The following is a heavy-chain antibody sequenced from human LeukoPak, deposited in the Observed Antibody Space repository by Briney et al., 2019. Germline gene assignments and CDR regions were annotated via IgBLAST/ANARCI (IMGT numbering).Heavy chain of an antibody. V-gene: IGHV1-2*02. CDR2: INPNSGGT. CDR1: GYTFTGYY. Sequence: ASVKVSCKASGYTFTGYYMHWVRQAPGQGLEWMGWINPNSGGTNYAQKFQGRVTMTRDTSISTAYMELSRLRSDDTAVYYCARVMFRRYYDSSGYYDRGDYWGQRTLVTVSS. CDR3: ARVMFRRYYDSSGYYDRGDY. J-gene: IGHJ4*02. D-gene: IGHD3-22*01.